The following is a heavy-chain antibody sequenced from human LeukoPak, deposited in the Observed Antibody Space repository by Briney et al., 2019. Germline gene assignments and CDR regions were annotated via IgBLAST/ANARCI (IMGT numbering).Heavy chain of an antibody. CDR1: GYTFTSYG. J-gene: IGHJ4*02. V-gene: IGHV1-18*01. CDR3: ARVVITIFGVVIRLFDY. D-gene: IGHD3-3*01. Sequence: ASVKVSCKASGYTFTSYGISWVRQAPGQGLEWVGWISAYNGNTNYAQKLQGRVTMTTDTSTSTAYMELRSLRSDDTAVYYCARVVITIFGVVIRLFDYWGQGTLVTVSS. CDR2: ISAYNGNT.